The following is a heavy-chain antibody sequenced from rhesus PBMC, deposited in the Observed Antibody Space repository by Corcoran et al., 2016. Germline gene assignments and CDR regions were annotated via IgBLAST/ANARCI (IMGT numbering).Heavy chain of an antibody. D-gene: IGHD6-25*01. J-gene: IGHJ2*01. CDR2: IYVSRTRT. V-gene: IGHV4S10*01. CDR3: ARERGSEWYWYFDP. Sequence: QVQLQESGPGVVKPSETLSLTCAVSGGSISDSYRWSWIGQPPGKGLGWIGYIYVSRTRTNYNPPPKGRVTISKDPSKNQCSWKLSSVTAADTAVYDCARERGSEWYWYFDPWGPGTPITIAS. CDR1: GGSISDSYR.